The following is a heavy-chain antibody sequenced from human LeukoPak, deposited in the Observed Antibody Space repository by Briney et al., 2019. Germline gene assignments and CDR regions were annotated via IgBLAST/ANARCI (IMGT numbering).Heavy chain of an antibody. D-gene: IGHD5-24*01. CDR1: GGSISGYY. J-gene: IGHJ4*02. Sequence: SETLSLSCTVSGGSISGYYWSWIRQPPRKGLEWIGYIYYSGSTNYNPSLESRLSISVDTSKNQFSLKLTSVTAADTAVYYCARVDDYNSLYWGQGALVTVSS. V-gene: IGHV4-59*01. CDR2: IYYSGST. CDR3: ARVDDYNSLY.